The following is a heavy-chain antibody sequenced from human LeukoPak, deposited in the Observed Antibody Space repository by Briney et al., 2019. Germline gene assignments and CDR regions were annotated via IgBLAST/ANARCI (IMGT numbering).Heavy chain of an antibody. CDR2: INPSGGSA. CDR1: GYTFATYY. J-gene: IGHJ4*02. Sequence: ASVKVSCKASGYTFATYYMHWVRQAPGQGLEWMGIINPSGGSANNAQKFRGRVTMTRDTSTSTVYMELSSLRSEDTAVYYCAREALRGYNYGFAYWGQGTLVTVSS. CDR3: AREALRGYNYGFAY. V-gene: IGHV1-46*01. D-gene: IGHD5-18*01.